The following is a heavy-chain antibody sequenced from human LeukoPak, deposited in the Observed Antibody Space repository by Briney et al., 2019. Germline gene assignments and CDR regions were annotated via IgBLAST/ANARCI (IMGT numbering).Heavy chain of an antibody. D-gene: IGHD2-21*01. Sequence: PGGSLRLSCAVSGFSFSVSWMAWVRQAPGKGLEWVATISHDGTEKYYVDSVKGRFTVSRDNAEKSLFLQMSSLRAEDTAVYYCARSRYCDGGSGCFDYWGQGTLVTVSS. V-gene: IGHV3-7*01. J-gene: IGHJ4*02. CDR2: ISHDGTEK. CDR1: GFSFSVSW. CDR3: ARSRYCDGGSGCFDY.